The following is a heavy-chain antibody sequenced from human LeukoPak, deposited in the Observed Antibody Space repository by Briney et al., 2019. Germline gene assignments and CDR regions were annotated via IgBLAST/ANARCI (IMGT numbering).Heavy chain of an antibody. Sequence: GSLRLSCAASGFTFATYAMSRVRQAPGKGLEWVSDISPSGRSTYYADSVRGRFTISRDNSKNTVYLQMNSLRVEDTALYYCAKDGAVAATQDAFDIWGQGTMVTVSS. CDR3: AKDGAVAATQDAFDI. D-gene: IGHD6-19*01. CDR2: ISPSGRST. CDR1: GFTFATYA. V-gene: IGHV3-23*01. J-gene: IGHJ3*02.